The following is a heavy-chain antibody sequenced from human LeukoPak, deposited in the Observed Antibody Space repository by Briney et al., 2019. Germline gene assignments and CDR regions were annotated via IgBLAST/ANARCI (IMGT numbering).Heavy chain of an antibody. D-gene: IGHD4-17*01. CDR2: INPNSGGT. J-gene: IGHJ4*02. Sequence: GASVKVSCKASGYTFTGYYMHWVRQAPGQGLEWMGWINPNSGGTNYALKFHGRVTMTRDTSISTAYMELSRLRSDDTAVYYCFRDYVDYEEIDYWGQGTLVTVSS. CDR1: GYTFTGYY. CDR3: FRDYVDYEEIDY. V-gene: IGHV1-2*02.